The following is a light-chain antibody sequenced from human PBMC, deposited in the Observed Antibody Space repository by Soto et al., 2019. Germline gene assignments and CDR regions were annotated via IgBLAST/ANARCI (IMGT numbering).Light chain of an antibody. CDR1: QSVDSTF. CDR3: QQYMSSVT. J-gene: IGKJ1*01. V-gene: IGKV3-20*01. CDR2: GAS. Sequence: EVVLTQSPGSLSLSPGQRATLSCRASQSVDSTFFAWYQKKSGQAPRLLIYGASKRATGIPDRFSGSGSGTDFTLIISRLEPEDFAVYYCQQYMSSVTFGQGTKVEIK.